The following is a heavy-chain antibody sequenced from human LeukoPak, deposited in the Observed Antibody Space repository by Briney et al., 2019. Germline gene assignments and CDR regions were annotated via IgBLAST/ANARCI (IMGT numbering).Heavy chain of an antibody. CDR3: VWLSGWSFFLVY. J-gene: IGHJ4*02. D-gene: IGHD6-19*01. CDR1: GFTVSSNY. V-gene: IGHV3-53*01. Sequence: GGSLRLSCAASGFTVSSNYMSWVRQAPGKGLEWVSVIYSGGSTYYADSVKGRFTISRDNSKNTLYLQMNSLGAEDTAGYYCVWLSGWSFFLVYWGRGALVTVCS. CDR2: IYSGGST.